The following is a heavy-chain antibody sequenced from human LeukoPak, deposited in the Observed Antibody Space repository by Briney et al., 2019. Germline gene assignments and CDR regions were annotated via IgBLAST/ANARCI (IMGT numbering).Heavy chain of an antibody. CDR1: GGSFSGYY. J-gene: IGHJ5*02. CDR3: ASSLRIPVAS. CDR2: TNHSGST. V-gene: IGHV4-34*01. D-gene: IGHD6-19*01. Sequence: KASETLSLTCGVYGGSFSGYYCSWIRQPPGKGLEWIGETNHSGSTNYNPSLKSRVTISVDTSKNQFSLKLNSVTAADTAVYYCASSLRIPVASWGQGTLVTVSS.